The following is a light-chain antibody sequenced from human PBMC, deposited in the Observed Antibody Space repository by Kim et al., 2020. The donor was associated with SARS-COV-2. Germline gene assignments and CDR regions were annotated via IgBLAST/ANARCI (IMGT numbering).Light chain of an antibody. J-gene: IGKJ2*01. V-gene: IGKV3-20*01. CDR3: QQYCDSPYT. CDR2: GAA. CDR1: PTVSANY. Sequence: LSPAARATRSCSASPTVSANYLAWYQQKRGQAPRRLFYGAASRATGTPDRMTGGGSGTDFTLTISRLEPEDFAVYYCQQYCDSPYTFGQGTKLEI.